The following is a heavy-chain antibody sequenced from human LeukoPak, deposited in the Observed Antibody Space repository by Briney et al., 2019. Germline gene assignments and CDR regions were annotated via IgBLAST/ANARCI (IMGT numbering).Heavy chain of an antibody. J-gene: IGHJ4*02. V-gene: IGHV4-34*01. CDR3: ARGLGGYDQKGIPSYFDY. Sequence: SETLSLTCAVYGGSFSGYYWSWIRQPPGKGLEWIGEINHSGSTNYNPSLKSRVTISVDTSKNQFSLKLSSVTAADTAVYYCARGLGGYDQKGIPSYFDYWGQGTLVTVSS. CDR1: GGSFSGYY. CDR2: INHSGST. D-gene: IGHD5-12*01.